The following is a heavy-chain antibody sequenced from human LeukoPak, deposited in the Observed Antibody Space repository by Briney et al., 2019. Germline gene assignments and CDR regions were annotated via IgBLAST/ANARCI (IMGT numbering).Heavy chain of an antibody. CDR2: ISSSSSTI. CDR3: TTDPQQLPHDAFDI. Sequence: GGSLRLSCAASGFTSSSYSMNWVRQAPGKGLEWVSYISSSSSTIYYADSVKGRFTISRDNAKNSLYLQMNSLRAEDTAVYYCTTDPQQLPHDAFDIWGQGTMVTVSS. D-gene: IGHD6-13*01. J-gene: IGHJ3*02. V-gene: IGHV3-48*04. CDR1: GFTSSSYS.